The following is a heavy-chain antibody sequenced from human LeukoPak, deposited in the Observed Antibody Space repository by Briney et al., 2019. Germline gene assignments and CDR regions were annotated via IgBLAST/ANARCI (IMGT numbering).Heavy chain of an antibody. CDR2: ISGSGGGT. Sequence: GGSLRLSCAASGFTFNKYAMTWVRQAPGKGLEWVSGISGSGGGTFYVDSVKGRSTISRDNSKNTLYLQMNSLSAEDTAVYYCARVARGDYGDYWGQGTLVTVSS. V-gene: IGHV3-23*01. J-gene: IGHJ4*02. CDR1: GFTFNKYA. D-gene: IGHD4-17*01. CDR3: ARVARGDYGDY.